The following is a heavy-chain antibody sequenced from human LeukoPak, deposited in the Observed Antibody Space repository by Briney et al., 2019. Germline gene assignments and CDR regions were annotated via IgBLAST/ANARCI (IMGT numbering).Heavy chain of an antibody. V-gene: IGHV3-7*01. CDR1: GLNMGSYW. J-gene: IGHJ4*02. CDR3: ARVGISEWLLEDY. D-gene: IGHD3-3*01. Sequence: GGSLRLSCVASGLNMGSYWMSWVRQTPGKGLKWVANIKQDESEKYYVESVKGRFTISRDNAQNSVYLQMNNLRVEDTALYYCARVGISEWLLEDYWGQGTPVIVSS. CDR2: IKQDESEK.